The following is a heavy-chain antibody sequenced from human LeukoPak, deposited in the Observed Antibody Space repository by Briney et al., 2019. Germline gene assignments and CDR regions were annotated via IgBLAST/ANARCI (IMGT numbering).Heavy chain of an antibody. J-gene: IGHJ4*02. CDR3: ARAGDILTGYYTPFDY. CDR1: GGSISSSGYY. V-gene: IGHV4-31*01. CDR2: IDYSGST. D-gene: IGHD3-9*01. Sequence: SETLSLTCTVSGGSISSSGYYWSWIRQHPGEGLEWIGYIDYSGSTYYNPSLKSQITISVDTSKNQFSLKLSSVTAADTAVYYCARAGDILTGYYTPFDYWGQGTLVTVSS.